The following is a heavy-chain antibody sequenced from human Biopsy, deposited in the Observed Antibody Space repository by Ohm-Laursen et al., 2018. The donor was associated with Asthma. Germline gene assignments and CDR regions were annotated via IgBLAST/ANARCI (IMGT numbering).Heavy chain of an antibody. CDR1: GFTFGDYW. D-gene: IGHD1-26*01. CDR2: IYSGGGT. J-gene: IGHJ4*02. CDR3: AKEVFPGWELRRGPEN. Sequence: SLRLSCAASGFTFGDYWMSWVRQAPGKGLEWVSVIYSGGGTFYADSVKGRVTISRDISKNTLSLQMNSLRAEDTAVYYCAKEVFPGWELRRGPENWGQGTLVTVSS. V-gene: IGHV3-53*01.